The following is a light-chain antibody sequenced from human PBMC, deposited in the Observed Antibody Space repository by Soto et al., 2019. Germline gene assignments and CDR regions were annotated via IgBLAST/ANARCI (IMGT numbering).Light chain of an antibody. CDR3: RSYAGRYTFVF. CDR1: SSDVGGSNS. V-gene: IGLV2-11*01. CDR2: DVV. Sequence: QSALTQPRSVSGSPGQSVTISCTGTSSDVGGSNSVSWYQQYPGKAPKLIIYDVVQRPSGVPDRFSGFKFGNTASLTISGLQAEDEADYHCRSYAGRYTFVFFGGGTKLTVL. J-gene: IGLJ2*01.